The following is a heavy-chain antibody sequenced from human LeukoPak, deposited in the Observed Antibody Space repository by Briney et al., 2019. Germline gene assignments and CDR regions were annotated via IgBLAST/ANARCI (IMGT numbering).Heavy chain of an antibody. CDR1: GFTFSSYN. D-gene: IGHD4-17*01. V-gene: IGHV3-48*02. J-gene: IGHJ4*02. CDR2: ITSSSSTI. CDR3: ARDMYYGDYEIDY. Sequence: PGGSLRLSCAASGFTFSSYNMNWVCQAPGKGLEWVSYITSSSSTIYYADSVKGRFTISRDNAKNSLFLQMNSLRDEDTAVYYCARDMYYGDYEIDYWGQGTLVTVSS.